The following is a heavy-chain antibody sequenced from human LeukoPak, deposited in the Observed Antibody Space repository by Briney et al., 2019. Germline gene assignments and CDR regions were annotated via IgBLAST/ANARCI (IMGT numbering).Heavy chain of an antibody. CDR2: IYYSGST. Sequence: SETLSLTCTVSGGSISSSSYYWGWIRQPPGKGLEWIGSIYYSGSTYYNPSLKSRVTISVDTSKNQFSLKLSSVTAADTAVYYCARLHSHDYSNYEPYWGQGTLVTVSS. D-gene: IGHD4-4*01. CDR1: GGSISSSSYY. J-gene: IGHJ4*02. CDR3: ARLHSHDYSNYEPY. V-gene: IGHV4-39*01.